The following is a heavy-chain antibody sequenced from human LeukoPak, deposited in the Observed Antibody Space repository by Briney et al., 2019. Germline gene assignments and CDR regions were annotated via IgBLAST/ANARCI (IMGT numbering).Heavy chain of an antibody. CDR2: ISSSSSYI. V-gene: IGHV3-21*01. CDR1: GFTFSSYS. J-gene: IGHJ4*02. D-gene: IGHD2-21*02. CDR3: ASQGVYCGRDCYGGDY. Sequence: PGRSLRLSCAASGFTFSSYSMKWVRQAPGKGLDWASPISSSSSYIYYADSVKGRFTISTDNAKNSLYLQMNSLRAEDTAVYYRASQGVYCGRDCYGGDYCGQRTLVTVSS.